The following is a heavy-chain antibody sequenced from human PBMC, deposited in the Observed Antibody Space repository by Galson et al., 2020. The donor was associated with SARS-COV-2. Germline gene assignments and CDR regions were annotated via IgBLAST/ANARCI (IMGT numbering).Heavy chain of an antibody. D-gene: IGHD2-15*01. CDR2: INPSGGST. J-gene: IGHJ4*02. Sequence: ASVKVSCKASGYTFTSYYMHWVRQAPGQGLEWMGIINPSGGSTSYAQKFQGRVTMTRDTSTSTVYMELSSLRSEDTAVYYCARDRSDCSGGSFYYFDYWGQGTLVTVSS. V-gene: IGHV1-46*01. CDR1: GYTFTSYY. CDR3: ARDRSDCSGGSFYYFDY.